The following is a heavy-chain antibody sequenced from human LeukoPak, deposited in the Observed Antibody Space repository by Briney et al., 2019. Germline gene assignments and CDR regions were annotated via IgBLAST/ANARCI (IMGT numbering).Heavy chain of an antibody. CDR3: TREFRAAVYFDY. J-gene: IGHJ4*02. V-gene: IGHV3-30-3*01. CDR2: ISYDGSNK. Sequence: PGGSLRLSCAASGFTFSSYEMNWVRQAPGKGLEWVAVISYDGSNKYYADSVKGRFTISRDNSQNTLYLQMNSLRAEDTAVYYCTREFRAAVYFDYWGQGTLVTVSS. CDR1: GFTFSSYE. D-gene: IGHD6-13*01.